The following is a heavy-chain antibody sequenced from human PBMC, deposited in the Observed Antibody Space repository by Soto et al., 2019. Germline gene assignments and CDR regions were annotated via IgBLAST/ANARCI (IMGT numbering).Heavy chain of an antibody. CDR1: GFTFGNYA. V-gene: IGHV3-30*18. Sequence: QVQLVKSGGGVVQPGKSLRLSCVGSGFTFGNYAMYWVRQTPGKGLEWVAFISYDGSKRYHADSVKGQFTISRDNPGKTVYLQLDSLRPEDTAVYYCAKGGGAPGYPIDYWGQGTLVTVSS. CDR3: AKGGGAPGYPIDY. CDR2: ISYDGSKR. J-gene: IGHJ4*02. D-gene: IGHD3-9*01.